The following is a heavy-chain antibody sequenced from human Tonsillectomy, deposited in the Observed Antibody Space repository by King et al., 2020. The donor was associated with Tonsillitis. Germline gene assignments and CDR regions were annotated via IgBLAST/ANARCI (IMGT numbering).Heavy chain of an antibody. V-gene: IGHV3-15*01. CDR1: GFTFSGAW. D-gene: IGHD3-16*01. J-gene: IGHJ4*02. Sequence: VQLVESGGGLVKPGGSLRLSCAASGFTFSGAWMNWVRQAPGKGLEWVGRIKKISEGATTDYAAPVKGRFTISRDDSRNTLYLQMNSLKTEDTGVYYCTVGITYGADPDFWGQGTLVTVSS. CDR2: IKKISEGATT. CDR3: TVGITYGADPDF.